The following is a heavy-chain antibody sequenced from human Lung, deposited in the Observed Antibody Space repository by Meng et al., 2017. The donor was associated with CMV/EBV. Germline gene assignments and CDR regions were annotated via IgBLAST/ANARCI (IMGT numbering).Heavy chain of an antibody. CDR3: VKGGTQDLDY. CDR1: GFTFSRYW. J-gene: IGHJ4*02. CDR2: IKQDGSEK. D-gene: IGHD1-26*01. V-gene: IGHV3-7*01. Sequence: GESLKISCAASGFTFSRYWMGWVRQVPGKGLEWVANIKQDGSEKYYVDSVKGRFTIARDNAKNSLYLQMNSRRADDTAVYYCVKGGTQDLDYWGQGTVVTVDS.